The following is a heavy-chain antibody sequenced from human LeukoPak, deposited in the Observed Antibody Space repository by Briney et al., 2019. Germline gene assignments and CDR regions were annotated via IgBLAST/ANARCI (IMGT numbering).Heavy chain of an antibody. CDR2: ISWNSGSI. CDR3: AKLKLGATTGFDY. D-gene: IGHD1-26*01. V-gene: IGHV3-9*01. J-gene: IGHJ4*02. Sequence: GGSLRLSCAASGFTFGDYAMHWVRQAPGKGLEWVSGISWNSGSIGYADSVKGRFTISRDNAKNSLYLQMNSLRAEDTALYYCAKLKLGATTGFDYWGQGTLVTVSS. CDR1: GFTFGDYA.